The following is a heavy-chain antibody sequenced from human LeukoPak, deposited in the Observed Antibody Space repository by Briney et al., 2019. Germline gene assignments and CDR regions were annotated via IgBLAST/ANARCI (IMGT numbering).Heavy chain of an antibody. CDR1: GGSISSYY. D-gene: IGHD6-6*01. V-gene: IGHV4-59*01. CDR3: ARVDGSSSRCYYYYMDV. CDR2: IYYSGST. Sequence: PSETLSLTCTVSGGSISSYYWSWIRQPPGKGLEWIGYIYYSGSTNYNPSLKSRVTISVDTSKNQFSLKLSSVTAADTAVYYCARVDGSSSRCYYYYMDVWGKGTTVTVSS. J-gene: IGHJ6*03.